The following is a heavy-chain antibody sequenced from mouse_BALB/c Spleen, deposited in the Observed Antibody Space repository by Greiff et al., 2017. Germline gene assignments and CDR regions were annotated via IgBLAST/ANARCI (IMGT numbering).Heavy chain of an antibody. J-gene: IGHJ3*01. V-gene: IGHV5-9-4*01. D-gene: IGHD2-1*01. CDR2: ISSGGSYT. Sequence: EVQRVESGGGLVKPGGSLKLSCAASGFTFSSYAMSWVRQSPEKRLEWVAEISSGGSYTYYPDTVTGRFTISRDNAKNTLYLEMSSLRSEDTAMYYCARRSDYGNYGGFAYWGQGTLVTVSA. CDR1: GFTFSSYA. CDR3: ARRSDYGNYGGFAY.